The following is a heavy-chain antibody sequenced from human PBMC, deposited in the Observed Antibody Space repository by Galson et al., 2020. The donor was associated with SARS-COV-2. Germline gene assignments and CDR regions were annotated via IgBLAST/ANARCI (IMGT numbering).Heavy chain of an antibody. Sequence: GGSLRLSCAASGFTFSSYDMHWVRQVPGKGLEWVSSIHKDGDKHYAGSVKGRFTIYRENYKNSLYLEMNSLTAGDTAVYYCARDRWLRTFYYYYGMDVWGQGTTVTVSS. CDR2: IHKDGDK. D-gene: IGHD5-12*01. V-gene: IGHV3-13*01. J-gene: IGHJ6*02. CDR1: GFTFSSYD. CDR3: ARDRWLRTFYYYYGMDV.